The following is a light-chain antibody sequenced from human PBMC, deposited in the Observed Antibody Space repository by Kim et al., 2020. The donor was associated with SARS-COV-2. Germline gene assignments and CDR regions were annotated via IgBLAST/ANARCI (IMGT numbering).Light chain of an antibody. J-gene: IGLJ3*02. CDR2: DVS. Sequence: GQSITISCTGTSSDVDEYKYISWYQQHPGKAPKVMIYDVSKRPSGVSNRFSGSVSGNTASLTISGLQAEDESSYYCGSYTTSGTLVFGGGTQLTVL. V-gene: IGLV2-14*04. CDR3: GSYTTSGTLV. CDR1: SSDVDEYKY.